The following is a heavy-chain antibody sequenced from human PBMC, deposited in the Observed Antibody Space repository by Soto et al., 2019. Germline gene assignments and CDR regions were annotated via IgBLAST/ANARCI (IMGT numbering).Heavy chain of an antibody. J-gene: IGHJ4*02. CDR1: GGSFSDYC. Sequence: SETLSLTCAVYGGSFSDYCWSWIRQPPGKGLEWIGEINHSGSTNYNPSLKSRVTISVDTSKNQFSLKLSSVTDADTAVYYCHDYYDSSGHYKLCDHWGQGTLVTVSS. CDR3: HDYYDSSGHYKLCDH. D-gene: IGHD3-22*01. V-gene: IGHV4-34*01. CDR2: INHSGST.